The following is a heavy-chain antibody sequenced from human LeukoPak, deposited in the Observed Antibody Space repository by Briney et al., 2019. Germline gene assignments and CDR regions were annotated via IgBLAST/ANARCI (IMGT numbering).Heavy chain of an antibody. CDR3: ARGHYYYYYGMDV. CDR2: INHSGST. J-gene: IGHJ6*02. Sequence: LRLSCAASGFIFSTYSMNWVRQAPGKGLEWIGEINHSGSTNYNPSLKSRVTISVDTSKNQFSLKLSSVTAADTAVYYCARGHYYYYYGMDVWGQGTTVTVSS. CDR1: GFIFSTYS. V-gene: IGHV4-34*01.